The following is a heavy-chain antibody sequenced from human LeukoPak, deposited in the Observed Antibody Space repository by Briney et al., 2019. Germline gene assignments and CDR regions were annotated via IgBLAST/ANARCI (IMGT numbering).Heavy chain of an antibody. CDR3: TRLGRYCSGGSCSYNS. Sequence: ASAMVSCKASGYTFTSYDINWVRQATGQGLEWMGWMNPNSGNTAYAQTFQGRVTMTRNTSISTAYMELSSLRSEATAVYYCTRLGRYCSGGSCSYNSWGQGTMVTVSS. J-gene: IGHJ3*02. D-gene: IGHD2-15*01. V-gene: IGHV1-8*01. CDR2: MNPNSGNT. CDR1: GYTFTSYD.